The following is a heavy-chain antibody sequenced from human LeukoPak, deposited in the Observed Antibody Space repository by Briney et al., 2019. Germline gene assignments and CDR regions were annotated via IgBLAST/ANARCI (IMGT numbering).Heavy chain of an antibody. CDR1: GGSISSYC. Sequence: SETLSLTCTVSGGSISSYCWSWIRQPPGKGLEWIGYIYYSGSTNYNPSLKSRVTISVDTSKNQFSLKLSSATAADTAVYYCARVVGYLFDYWGQGTLVTVSS. D-gene: IGHD1-26*01. V-gene: IGHV4-59*01. CDR2: IYYSGST. CDR3: ARVVGYLFDY. J-gene: IGHJ4*02.